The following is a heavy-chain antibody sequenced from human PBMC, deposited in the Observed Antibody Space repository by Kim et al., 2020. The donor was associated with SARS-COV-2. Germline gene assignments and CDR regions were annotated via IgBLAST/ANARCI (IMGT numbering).Heavy chain of an antibody. CDR2: INAGNGNT. J-gene: IGHJ4*02. CDR1: GYTFTSYA. Sequence: ASVKVSCKASGYTFTSYAMHWVRQAPGQRLEWMGWINAGNGNTKYSQKFQGRVTITRDTSASTAYMELSSLRSEDTAVYYCARVWGRSSYGAYSLGYWGQGTLVTVSS. D-gene: IGHD4-17*01. CDR3: ARVWGRSSYGAYSLGY. V-gene: IGHV1-3*01.